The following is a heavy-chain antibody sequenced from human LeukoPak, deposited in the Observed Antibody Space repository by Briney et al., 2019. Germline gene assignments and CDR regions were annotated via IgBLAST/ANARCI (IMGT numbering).Heavy chain of an antibody. V-gene: IGHV3-23*01. J-gene: IGHJ4*02. CDR1: GFTFSGYA. D-gene: IGHD3-22*01. CDR3: AKSGRYYDSSGYYYWDY. CDR2: ITTGT. Sequence: GGSLRLSCAASGFTFSGYAMSWVRQAPGRGLEWVSAITTGTINADSVKGRFTISRDSSKNTLYLQMNSLRAEDTAVYYCAKSGRYYDSSGYYYWDYWGQGTLVTVSS.